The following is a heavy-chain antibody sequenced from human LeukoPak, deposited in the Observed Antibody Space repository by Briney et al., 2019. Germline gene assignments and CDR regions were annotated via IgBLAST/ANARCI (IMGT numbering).Heavy chain of an antibody. CDR2: IHYSGSP. CDR3: ARHSNWNGGVDWFDP. V-gene: IGHV4-61*08. D-gene: IGHD1-20*01. CDR1: GGSISSGDYY. Sequence: TSSETLSLTCTVSGGSISSGDYYWSWIRQPPGKGLEWIGYIHYSGSPNYNPSLKSRLTISIDTSKNQFSLKLNSVTAADTAVYYCARHSNWNGGVDWFDPWGQGTQVTVSS. J-gene: IGHJ5*02.